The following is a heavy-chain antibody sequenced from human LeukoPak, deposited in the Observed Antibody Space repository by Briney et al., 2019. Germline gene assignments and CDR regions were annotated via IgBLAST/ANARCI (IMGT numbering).Heavy chain of an antibody. V-gene: IGHV1-69*05. D-gene: IGHD2-2*01. J-gene: IGHJ4*02. CDR3: ASSGGCSSTSCPKALFG. CDR2: IIPIFGTA. Sequence: PVKVSCKASGGTFSSYAISWVRQAPGQGLEWMGGIIPIFGTANYAQKFQGRVTITTDESTSTAYMELGSLRSEDTAVYYCASSGGCSSTSCPKALFGWGQGTLVTVSS. CDR1: GGTFSSYA.